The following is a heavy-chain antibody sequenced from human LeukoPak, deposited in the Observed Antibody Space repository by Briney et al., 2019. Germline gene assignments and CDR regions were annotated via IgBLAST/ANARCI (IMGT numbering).Heavy chain of an antibody. CDR3: TRGAYDSGYYYTDY. J-gene: IGHJ4*02. Sequence: FIRHKAYGGAIEYAASVKGRFIISRDDSKSIAFLQMNSLKVEDTAVYYCTRGAYDSGYYYTDYWGQGTLVTVSS. CDR2: IRHKAYGGAI. D-gene: IGHD3-22*01. V-gene: IGHV3-49*02.